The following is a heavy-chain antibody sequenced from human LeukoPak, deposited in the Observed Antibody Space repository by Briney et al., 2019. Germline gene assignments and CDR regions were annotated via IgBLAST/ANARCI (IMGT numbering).Heavy chain of an antibody. V-gene: IGHV1-69*01. J-gene: IGHJ4*02. D-gene: IGHD6-19*01. CDR2: IIPIFGTA. Sequence: GSSVKVSCKASGGTFSSYAISWVRQAPGQGLEWMGGIIPIFGTANYAQKFQGRVTITADESTSTAYMELSSLRSEGTAVYYCVRVSDSSGWSSDYWGQGTLVTVSS. CDR1: GGTFSSYA. CDR3: VRVSDSSGWSSDY.